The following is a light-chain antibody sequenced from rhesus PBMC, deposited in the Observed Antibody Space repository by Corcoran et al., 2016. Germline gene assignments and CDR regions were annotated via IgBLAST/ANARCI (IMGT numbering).Light chain of an antibody. CDR3: LQPSSYPYT. J-gene: IGKJ2*01. CDR1: QTIGLY. CDR2: DAA. Sequence: DIQMTQSPSSLSASVGDTVTITCRASQTIGLYLNWFHQKPGRAPRLLVYDAARLGSGVPSRFSGCGSGTDFTLTITNLPPEDLGTYSCLQPSSYPYTFGQETKVEIK. V-gene: IGKV1-28*02.